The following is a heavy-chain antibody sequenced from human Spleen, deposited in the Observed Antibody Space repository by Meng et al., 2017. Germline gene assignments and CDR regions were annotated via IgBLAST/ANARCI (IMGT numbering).Heavy chain of an antibody. CDR3: ASWIYSCGWQ. V-gene: IGHV4/OR15-8*02. CDR2: IYHGGDT. D-gene: IGHD6-19*01. J-gene: IGHJ4*02. CDR1: GGSISSIDW. Sequence: QVQLQEWGPGLGKPSGTLSLTCVASGGSISSIDWWSWVRQPPGKGLEWIGEIYHGGDTNYNPSLKSRVTIAIDRSKNQFSLKLSSVTAADTAVYYCASWIYSCGWQWGQGTLVTVSS.